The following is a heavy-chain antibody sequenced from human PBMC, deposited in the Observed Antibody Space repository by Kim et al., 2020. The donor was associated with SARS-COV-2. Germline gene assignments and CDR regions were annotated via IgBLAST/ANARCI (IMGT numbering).Heavy chain of an antibody. CDR1: GYPFTAYF. Sequence: ASVKVSCKASGYPFTAYFMHWVRQAPGQGLEWMGQINPNSGTTKFAQKFQDRVTMTRDTSITTVYMELRRLASDDTAVYYCTKAAFWGTTNYGMDVWGQGTTVTVPS. CDR2: INPNSGTT. J-gene: IGHJ6*02. V-gene: IGHV1-2*06. D-gene: IGHD3-16*01. CDR3: TKAAFWGTTNYGMDV.